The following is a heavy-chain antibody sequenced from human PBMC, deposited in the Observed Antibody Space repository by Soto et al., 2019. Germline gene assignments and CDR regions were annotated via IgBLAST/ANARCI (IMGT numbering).Heavy chain of an antibody. V-gene: IGHV5-51*01. Sequence: GESLKISCNGSGYSFTSYWIGWVRQMPGKGLEWMGIIYPGDSDTRYSPSFQGQVTISADKSIGTAYLQWSSLKASDTAMYYCARQTLGYCSGGSCYSGGAFDIWGQGTMVTVSS. CDR1: GYSFTSYW. CDR3: ARQTLGYCSGGSCYSGGAFDI. J-gene: IGHJ3*02. D-gene: IGHD2-15*01. CDR2: IYPGDSDT.